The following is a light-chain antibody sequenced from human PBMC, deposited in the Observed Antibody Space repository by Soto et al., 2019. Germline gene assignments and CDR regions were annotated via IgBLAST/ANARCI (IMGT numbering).Light chain of an antibody. J-gene: IGLJ2*01. CDR1: SSDVGGYDY. CDR2: NVR. Sequence: QSALTQPASVSGSPGQSITISCTGTSSDVGGYDYVSWYQQFAGKAPKLTIYNVRNRPSGVSNRFSGSKSGTTASLTISGLQPEDEDDYFCSSYTNSGTVLFGGGTKVTVL. CDR3: SSYTNSGTVL. V-gene: IGLV2-14*01.